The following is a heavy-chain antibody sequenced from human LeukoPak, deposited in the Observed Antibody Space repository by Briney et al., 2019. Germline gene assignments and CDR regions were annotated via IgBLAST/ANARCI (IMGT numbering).Heavy chain of an antibody. CDR2: IYYSGST. Sequence: PSETLSLTCTVSGGSISSSRYYWGWIRQPPGKGLEWIGSIYYSGSTYYNPSLKSRVTISVDTSKNQFSPKLSSVTAADTAVYYCARQLGYCSSTSCYADKVDYWGQGTLVTVSS. D-gene: IGHD2-2*01. CDR3: ARQLGYCSSTSCYADKVDY. V-gene: IGHV4-39*01. CDR1: GGSISSSRYY. J-gene: IGHJ4*02.